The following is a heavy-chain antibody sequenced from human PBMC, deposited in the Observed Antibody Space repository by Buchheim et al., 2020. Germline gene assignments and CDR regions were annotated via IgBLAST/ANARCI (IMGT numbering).Heavy chain of an antibody. CDR2: ISSSSSYI. J-gene: IGHJ6*02. CDR1: GFTFSSYS. Sequence: EVQLVESGGGLVKPGGSLRLSCAASGFTFSSYSMNWVRQAPGKGLEWVSSISSSSSYIYYADSVKGRFTISRDNAKNSLYLQMNSLRAEDTAVYYCARLMITFGGAQGYYYYYGMDVWGQGTT. CDR3: ARLMITFGGAQGYYYYYGMDV. V-gene: IGHV3-21*01. D-gene: IGHD3-16*01.